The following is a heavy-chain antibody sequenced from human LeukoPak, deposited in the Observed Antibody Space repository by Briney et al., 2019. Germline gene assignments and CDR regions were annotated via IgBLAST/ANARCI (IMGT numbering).Heavy chain of an antibody. CDR2: INSDGSST. CDR3: AVAGTFDYFDY. J-gene: IGHJ4*02. Sequence: PGRSLRLSCAASGFTFSSYAMHWVRQAPGKGLVWVSRINSDGSSTSYADSVKGRFTISRDNAKNTLYLQMNSLRAEDTAVYYCAVAGTFDYFDYWGQGTLVTVSS. D-gene: IGHD6-19*01. CDR1: GFTFSSYA. V-gene: IGHV3-74*01.